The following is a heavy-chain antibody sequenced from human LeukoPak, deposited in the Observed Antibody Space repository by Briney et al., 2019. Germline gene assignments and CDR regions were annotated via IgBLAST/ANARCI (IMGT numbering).Heavy chain of an antibody. J-gene: IGHJ4*02. D-gene: IGHD3-9*01. V-gene: IGHV3-23*01. CDR2: INERGDIT. Sequence: GGSLRLSCAASGFTFSKHPMSWVRQAPGNGLELVSAINERGDITKYADSVMRRFTISRDNSKNTLYLQMNSLRAEDTAVYYCARGDDISPGRVLDYWGRGTLVTVSS. CDR3: ARGDDISPGRVLDY. CDR1: GFTFSKHP.